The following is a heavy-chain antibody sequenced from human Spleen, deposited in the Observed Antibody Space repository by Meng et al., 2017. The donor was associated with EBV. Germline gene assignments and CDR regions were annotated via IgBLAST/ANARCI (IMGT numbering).Heavy chain of an antibody. Sequence: QVQGMGLGPGLFKPSVTLSLTVSVSAGTFSSGVYYWSWQPQRPGLGLEFSVYMYDGVSYNDNLNLQTRVTISPATSKYYFSINLRSVTAADTAVYYCANWYCSGGSCYPGDFDSWGQGTLVTVSS. D-gene: IGHD2-15*01. J-gene: IGHJ4*02. CDR2: MYDGVSY. CDR3: ANWYCSGGSCYPGDFDS. CDR1: AGTFSSGVYY. V-gene: IGHV4-61*03.